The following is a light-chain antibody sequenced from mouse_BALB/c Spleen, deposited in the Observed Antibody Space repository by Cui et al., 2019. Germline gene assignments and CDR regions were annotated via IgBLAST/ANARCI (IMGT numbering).Light chain of an antibody. J-gene: IGKJ5*01. CDR3: QQWSSNPLT. CDR2: LTS. Sequence: QLVHTQSPALLSHSPGKTVTIACSANSSVTYMYWYQPKPRSSTKPWIYLTSNLASGVPSRFSGSGSGTSYALTISSMDAEDAATYYCQQWSSNPLTFGAGTKLELK. CDR1: SSVTY. V-gene: IGKV4-68*01.